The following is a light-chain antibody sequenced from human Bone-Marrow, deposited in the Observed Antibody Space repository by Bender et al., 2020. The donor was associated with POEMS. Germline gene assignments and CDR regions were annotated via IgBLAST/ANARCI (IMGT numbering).Light chain of an antibody. CDR3: CSYVVGSTLL. CDR2: EDT. Sequence: QSALTQPASVSGSPGQSITISCTGTSSDIGNYNLVSWYQQPPGKAPKLMIFEDTKRPSGVSNRFSGSKSGNAASLTISGLQAEDEGDYYCCSYVVGSTLLFGGGTKLTVL. V-gene: IGLV2-23*01. CDR1: SSDIGNYNL. J-gene: IGLJ2*01.